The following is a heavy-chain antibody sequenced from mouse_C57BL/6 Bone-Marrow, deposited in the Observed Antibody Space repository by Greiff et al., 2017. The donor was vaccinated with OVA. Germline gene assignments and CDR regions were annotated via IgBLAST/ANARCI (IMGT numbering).Heavy chain of an antibody. Sequence: EVMLVESGEGLVKPGGSLKLSCAASGFTFSSYAMSWVRQTPEKRLEWVAYISSGGDYIYYADPVKGRFTISRDNARNTLYLQMSSLKSEDTAMYYCTRDFYGSSRYWYFDVWGTGTTVTVSS. D-gene: IGHD1-1*01. CDR2: ISSGGDYI. V-gene: IGHV5-9-1*02. CDR1: GFTFSSYA. J-gene: IGHJ1*03. CDR3: TRDFYGSSRYWYFDV.